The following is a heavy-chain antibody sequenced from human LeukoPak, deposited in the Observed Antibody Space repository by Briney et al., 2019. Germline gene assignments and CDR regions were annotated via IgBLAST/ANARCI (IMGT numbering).Heavy chain of an antibody. CDR3: TRMTRGHDY. D-gene: IGHD4-11*01. CDR1: GVSFDDYY. V-gene: IGHV4-34*01. CDR2: INHSGYT. J-gene: IGHJ4*02. Sequence: SETLSLTCAVSGVSFDDYYWAWVRQTPGKELEWIGEINHSGYTNDSPSLKSRVTLSIDTSRKQFSLNLRSVTVADAGTYYCTRMTRGHDYWGQGTLVTVSS.